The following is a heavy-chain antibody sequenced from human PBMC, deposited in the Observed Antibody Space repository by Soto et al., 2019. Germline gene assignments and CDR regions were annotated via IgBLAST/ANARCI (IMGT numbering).Heavy chain of an antibody. CDR2: ISGSGGST. J-gene: IGHJ4*02. CDR3: AKDLTPSYGDYVATFDY. V-gene: IGHV3-23*01. Sequence: LRLSCAASGFTFSSYAMSWVRQAPGKGLEWVSAISGSGGSTYYADSVKGRFTISRDNSKNTLYLQMNSLRAEDTAVYYCAKDLTPSYGDYVATFDYWGQGTLVTVSS. D-gene: IGHD4-17*01. CDR1: GFTFSSYA.